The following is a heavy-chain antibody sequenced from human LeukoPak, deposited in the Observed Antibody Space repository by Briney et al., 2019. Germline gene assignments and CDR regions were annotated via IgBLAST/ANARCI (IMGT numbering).Heavy chain of an antibody. CDR2: IKQDGREK. CDR3: ARGYGNYGY. Sequence: PGGSLRLSFAASGFTFSSYWMSWVPRAPGKGLEWVANIKQDGREKYLVDSVEGRFTISRDNAKNSLYLQMNSLRAEDTAVYYCARGYGNYGYWGQGTLVTVSS. J-gene: IGHJ4*02. V-gene: IGHV3-7*01. D-gene: IGHD4-11*01. CDR1: GFTFSSYW.